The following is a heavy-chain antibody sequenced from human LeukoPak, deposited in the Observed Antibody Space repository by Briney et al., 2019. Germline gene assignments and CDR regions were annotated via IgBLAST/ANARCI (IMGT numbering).Heavy chain of an antibody. CDR3: AREGYSGYDFCYYYYMDV. V-gene: IGHV3-7*03. J-gene: IGHJ6*03. D-gene: IGHD5-12*01. CDR2: IKQDGSEK. CDR1: GFTFSSYW. Sequence: GGSLRLSCEASGFTFSSYWMSWVRQAPGKGLEWVANIKQDGSEKYYVDSVKGRFTISRDNAKNSLYLQMNSLRAEDTALYYCAREGYSGYDFCYYYYMDVWGKGTTVTVSS.